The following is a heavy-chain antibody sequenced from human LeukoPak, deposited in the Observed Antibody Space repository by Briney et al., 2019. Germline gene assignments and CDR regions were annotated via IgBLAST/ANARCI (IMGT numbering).Heavy chain of an antibody. J-gene: IGHJ4*02. D-gene: IGHD1-26*01. CDR2: INPNSGGT. V-gene: IGHV1-2*02. CDR1: GYTFTGYY. Sequence: GASVKVSCKASGYTFTGYYMHWVRQAPGQGLEWMGWINPNSGGTNYAQKFQGRVTMTRDTSISTAYMELSRLRSDDTAVYYCAGLSGSYLEESFDYWGQGTLVTISS. CDR3: AGLSGSYLEESFDY.